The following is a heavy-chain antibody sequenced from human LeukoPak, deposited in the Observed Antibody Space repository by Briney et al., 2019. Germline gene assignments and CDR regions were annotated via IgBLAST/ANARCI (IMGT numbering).Heavy chain of an antibody. CDR1: GFTFSDYE. CDR2: INSRGSTI. Sequence: GGPLRLSCAASGFTFSDYEMNWVRQAPGKGLEWVSYINSRGSTIYYADSVKGRFTISRDNAKNSLYLQMNSLRAEDTAVYYCARGTHITLVRGALDYWGQGTLVTVSS. D-gene: IGHD3-10*01. V-gene: IGHV3-48*03. CDR3: ARGTHITLVRGALDY. J-gene: IGHJ4*02.